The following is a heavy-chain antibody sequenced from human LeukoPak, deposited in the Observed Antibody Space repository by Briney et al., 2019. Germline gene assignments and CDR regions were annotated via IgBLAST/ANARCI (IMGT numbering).Heavy chain of an antibody. V-gene: IGHV1-2*02. J-gene: IGHJ5*02. CDR1: GYTFTGYY. CDR3: ARDAPYQLLINWFDP. D-gene: IGHD2-2*01. Sequence: APVKVSCKASGYTFTGYYMHWVRQAPGQGLEWMGWINPNSGGTNYAQKFQGRVTMTRDTSISTAYMELSRLRSDDTAVYYCARDAPYQLLINWFDPWGQGTLVTVSS. CDR2: INPNSGGT.